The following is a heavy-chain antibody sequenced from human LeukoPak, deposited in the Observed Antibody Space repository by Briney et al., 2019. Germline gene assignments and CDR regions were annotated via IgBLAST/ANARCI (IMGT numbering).Heavy chain of an antibody. J-gene: IGHJ2*01. V-gene: IGHV4-34*01. CDR1: GGSFSGYY. CDR2: INHSGST. Sequence: KPSETLSLTCAVYGGSFSGYYWSWIRQPPGKGLEWIGEINHSGSTNYNPSLKSRVAISVDTSKNQFSLKLSSVTAADTAVYYCARGSYSSSWYFSWYFDLWGRGTLVTVSS. CDR3: ARGSYSSSWYFSWYFDL. D-gene: IGHD6-13*01.